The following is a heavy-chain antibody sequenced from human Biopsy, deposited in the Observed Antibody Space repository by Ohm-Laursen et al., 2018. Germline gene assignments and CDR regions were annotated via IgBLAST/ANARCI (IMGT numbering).Heavy chain of an antibody. D-gene: IGHD3-22*01. J-gene: IGHJ2*01. CDR1: DDSISSYY. CDR2: VYYTGST. CDR3: ARDRGYYSDRTVPGYFDL. V-gene: IGHV4-59*01. Sequence: TLSLTWTVSDDSISSYYWSWIRQPPGKGLQWIGYVYYTGSTDYNPSLQSRVTISVDTSKNHFSLRLRSVTPADTAIYYCARDRGYYSDRTVPGYFDLWGRGTLVTVSS.